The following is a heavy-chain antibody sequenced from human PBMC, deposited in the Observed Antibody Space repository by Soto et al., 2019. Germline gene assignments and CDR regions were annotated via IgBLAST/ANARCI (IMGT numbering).Heavy chain of an antibody. J-gene: IGHJ4*02. D-gene: IGHD3-3*01. CDR3: AKEASIRLLEWLSYFDY. Sequence: GGSPRLSCAASQFTFDNYAMNWVRQAPGKGLEWIATISSSGSRTYYADSVKGRFTISRDNPKNTLYLQMNSLRGDDTAVYYCAKEASIRLLEWLSYFDYWGRGSLVTVSS. CDR1: QFTFDNYA. CDR2: ISSSGSRT. V-gene: IGHV3-23*01.